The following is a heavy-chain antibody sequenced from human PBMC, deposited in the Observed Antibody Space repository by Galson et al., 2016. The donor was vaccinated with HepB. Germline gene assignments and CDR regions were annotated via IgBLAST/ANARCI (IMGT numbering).Heavy chain of an antibody. V-gene: IGHV1-69*13. D-gene: IGHD6-13*01. CDR1: GVTFNSYN. Sequence: SVKVSCKASGVTFNSYNFNWVRQAPGQGLEWLGGIMPAFGTTNYAQKFQGRVTITADESTSTVYMELSSLRFEDTAVYYCARRKFSSSWFDYWGQGTLVTVSS. CDR2: IMPAFGTT. J-gene: IGHJ4*02. CDR3: ARRKFSSSWFDY.